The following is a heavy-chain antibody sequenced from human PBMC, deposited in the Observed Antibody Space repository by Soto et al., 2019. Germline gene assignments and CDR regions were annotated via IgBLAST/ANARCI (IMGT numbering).Heavy chain of an antibody. CDR2: IYYSGST. Sequence: PSETLSLTCTVSGGSISSYYWSWIRQPPGKGLEWIGYIYYSGSTNYNPSLKSRVTISVDTSKNQFSLKLSPVTAADTAVYYCAKDVGPLAVRYWGQGTLVTVSS. D-gene: IGHD3-10*01. J-gene: IGHJ4*02. CDR1: GGSISSYY. CDR3: AKDVGPLAVRY. V-gene: IGHV4-59*01.